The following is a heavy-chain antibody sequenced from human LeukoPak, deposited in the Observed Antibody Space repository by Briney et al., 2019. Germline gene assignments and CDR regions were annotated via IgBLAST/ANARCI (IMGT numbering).Heavy chain of an antibody. Sequence: GGSLRLSCAASGFTFSTYEMNWVRLAPGKGLEWVSFISSSGRTTYYADSVKGRFTISRDNAKNSLYLQMNSLRAEDTAVFYCARGGNIGYNYNAFDVWGQGTMVIVSS. CDR3: ARGGNIGYNYNAFDV. CDR2: ISSSGRTT. J-gene: IGHJ3*01. CDR1: GFTFSTYE. V-gene: IGHV3-48*03. D-gene: IGHD3-22*01.